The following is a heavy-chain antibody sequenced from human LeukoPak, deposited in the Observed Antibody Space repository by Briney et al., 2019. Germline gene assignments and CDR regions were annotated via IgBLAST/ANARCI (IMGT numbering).Heavy chain of an antibody. D-gene: IGHD1-26*01. J-gene: IGHJ4*02. CDR3: ARGESYYDRIRIDY. CDR2: IIPILGIA. V-gene: IGHV1-69*02. Sequence: SVKVSCKASRGTFTSYTISWVRQAAGQGLEWMGRIIPILGIANYAQKFQGRVTITADKSTSTAYMELSSLRSEDTAVYYCARGESYYDRIRIDYWGQGTLVTVSS. CDR1: RGTFTSYT.